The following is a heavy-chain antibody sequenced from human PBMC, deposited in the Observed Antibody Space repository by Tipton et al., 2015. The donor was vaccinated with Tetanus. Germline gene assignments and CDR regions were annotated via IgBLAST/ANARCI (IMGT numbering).Heavy chain of an antibody. CDR3: ARDTTVTKEDYYYYGMDV. Sequence: GLVKPSQTLSLTCAISGDSVSSNRAAWNWIRQSPSRGLEWLGRTYYRSKWYNDYAVSVKSRITINPDTSKNQFSLQLNSVTPEDTAVYYCARDTTVTKEDYYYYGMDVWGQGTTVTVSS. V-gene: IGHV6-1*01. CDR2: TYYRSKWYN. CDR1: GDSVSSNRAA. D-gene: IGHD4-11*01. J-gene: IGHJ6*02.